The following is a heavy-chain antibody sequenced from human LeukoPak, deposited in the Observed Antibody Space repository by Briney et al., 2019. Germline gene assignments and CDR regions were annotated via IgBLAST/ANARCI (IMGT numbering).Heavy chain of an antibody. CDR3: ARDLLNEGNHLDY. CDR2: IYYSGST. J-gene: IGHJ4*02. D-gene: IGHD4-23*01. Sequence: TSETLSLTCTVSGGSISSGDYYWSWIRQPPGKGLEWVGYIYYSGSTYYNPSLKSRVTISVDTSKNQFSLKLSSVTAADTAVYYCARDLLNEGNHLDYWGQGTLVTVSS. CDR1: GGSISSGDYY. V-gene: IGHV4-30-4*01.